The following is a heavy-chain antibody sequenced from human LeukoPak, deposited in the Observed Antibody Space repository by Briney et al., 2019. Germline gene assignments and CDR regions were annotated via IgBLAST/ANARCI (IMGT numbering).Heavy chain of an antibody. Sequence: SETLSLTCTASGGSISSSGYYWGWIRQPPGKGLEWIASINYSGTTYYNPSLKSRVTISEDRSKNQFSLKLCSVTAADTAVYYCARLRDGRWLLEYWGQGTLVTVSS. D-gene: IGHD5-24*01. CDR3: ARLRDGRWLLEY. J-gene: IGHJ4*02. CDR2: INYSGTT. V-gene: IGHV4-39*01. CDR1: GGSISSSGYY.